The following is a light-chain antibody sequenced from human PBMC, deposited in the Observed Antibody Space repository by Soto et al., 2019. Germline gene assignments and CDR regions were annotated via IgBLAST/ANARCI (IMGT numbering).Light chain of an antibody. J-gene: IGKJ1*01. CDR1: QSVSSSY. CDR3: QQYGSPRWT. V-gene: IGKV3-20*01. Sequence: EIVLAQSPGTLSSSPGERATLSCRASQSVSSSYLAWYQQKPGQAPRLLIYGASSRATGIPDRFSGSGSGTDFTLTISRLEPEDFAVYYCQQYGSPRWTFGQGTKVDIK. CDR2: GAS.